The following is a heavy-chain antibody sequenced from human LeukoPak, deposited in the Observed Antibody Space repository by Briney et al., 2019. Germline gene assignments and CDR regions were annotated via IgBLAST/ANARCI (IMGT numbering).Heavy chain of an antibody. CDR3: ARDHRIEGLDI. V-gene: IGHV4-59*01. CDR1: GGAINSYY. CDR2: FYFTGSP. J-gene: IGHJ3*02. Sequence: SETLSLTCTISGGAINSYYWTWIRQPPGKGLEWIGHFYFTGSPNYNPSLKSRVTISVDASKSQFSLRLISVTAADTAVYYCARDHRIEGLDIWGQGTTVTVSS.